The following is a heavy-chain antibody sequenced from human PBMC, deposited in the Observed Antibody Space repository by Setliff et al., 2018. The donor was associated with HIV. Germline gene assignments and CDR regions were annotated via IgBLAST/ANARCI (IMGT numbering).Heavy chain of an antibody. CDR3: ARALRDGSTDAFDI. D-gene: IGHD5-12*01. Sequence: SETLSLTCSVSGDFISFYYWSWIRQPPGKGLEWIGSIFYSGTTYYNPSLKSRVTMSVDTSKNQFSLRLNSVTAADTALYYCARALRDGSTDAFDIWGQGTMVTVSS. CDR1: GDFISFYY. CDR2: IFYSGTT. V-gene: IGHV4-59*04. J-gene: IGHJ3*02.